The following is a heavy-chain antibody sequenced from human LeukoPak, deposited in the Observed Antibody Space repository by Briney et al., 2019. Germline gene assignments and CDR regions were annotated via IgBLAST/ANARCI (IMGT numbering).Heavy chain of an antibody. CDR2: IYYSGST. J-gene: IGHJ4*02. Sequence: SETLSLTCSVSGVTISSNYWSWIRHPPGKGLEWIGQIYYSGSTNYNPSLQHRVTMLVDTSKNQFSLMLSCVTAADTAVYYCARPVYRMRGVIDYCGQGSLVTVSS. D-gene: IGHD3-10*01. V-gene: IGHV4-59*08. CDR3: ARPVYRMRGVIDY. CDR1: GVTISSNY.